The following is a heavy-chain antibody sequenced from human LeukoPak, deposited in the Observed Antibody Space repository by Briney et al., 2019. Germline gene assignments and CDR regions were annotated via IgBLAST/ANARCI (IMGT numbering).Heavy chain of an antibody. CDR1: GFTITPYW. CDR2: INSDGYST. CDR3: ASENGFSLFAT. V-gene: IGHV3-74*01. J-gene: IGHJ5*02. D-gene: IGHD5-18*01. Sequence: GRSLRLSCAASGFTITPYWMHWVRHVPGKGLVWVSRINSDGYSTNYADSVKGRFTISRDNAKNTLYLQINNLRADDTAVYYCASENGFSLFATWGPGTLVTVSS.